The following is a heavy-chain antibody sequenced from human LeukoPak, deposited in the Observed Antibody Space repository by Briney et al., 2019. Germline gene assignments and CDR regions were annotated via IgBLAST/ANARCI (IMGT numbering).Heavy chain of an antibody. CDR1: GFTFSSSW. CDR3: ARAGNYYFDL. D-gene: IGHD1-7*01. Sequence: GGSLRLSCAASGFTFSSSWMHWVRQGPGKGLVWVARMNADGRTISYADSVKGRFTISRDNAKNTLYLQMNSLRTEDAAVYYCARAGNYYFDLWGRGTQVTVSS. V-gene: IGHV3-74*01. J-gene: IGHJ2*01. CDR2: MNADGRTI.